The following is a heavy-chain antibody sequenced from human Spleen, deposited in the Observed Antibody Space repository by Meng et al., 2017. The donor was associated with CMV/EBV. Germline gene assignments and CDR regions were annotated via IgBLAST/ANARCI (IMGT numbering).Heavy chain of an antibody. V-gene: IGHV3-11*04. CDR2: ITSGGVGGRDTRT. CDR1: GFTFSDYY. D-gene: IGHD6-13*01. CDR3: AREAAAGYYYYYGMDV. Sequence: GESLKISCAASGFTFSDYYMTWIRQAPGKGLEWVSYITSGGVGGRDTRTYYADSVKGRFTISRDNAKNSLYLQMNSLRAEDTAVYYCAREAAAGYYYYYGMDVWGQGTTVTVSS. J-gene: IGHJ6*02.